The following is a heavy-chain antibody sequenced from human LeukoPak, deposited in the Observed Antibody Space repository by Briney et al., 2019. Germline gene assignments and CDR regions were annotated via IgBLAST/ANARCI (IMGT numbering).Heavy chain of an antibody. Sequence: ASVKVSCKASGYTFTSYGISWVRQAPGQGLEWMGWISAYNGDTNYAQKLQGRVTMTTDTSTSTAYMELSSLRSEDTAVYYCAGKINYYDSSGYYLDYWGQGTLVTVSS. CDR1: GYTFTSYG. D-gene: IGHD3-22*01. CDR2: ISAYNGDT. V-gene: IGHV1-18*01. J-gene: IGHJ4*02. CDR3: AGKINYYDSSGYYLDY.